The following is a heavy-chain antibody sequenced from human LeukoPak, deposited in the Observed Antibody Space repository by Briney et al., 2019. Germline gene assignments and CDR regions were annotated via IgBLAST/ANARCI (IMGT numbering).Heavy chain of an antibody. J-gene: IGHJ6*03. CDR3: AKLGGHPLHNYYVGV. Sequence: GGSLRLSCAASGSTFSSYAMSWVRQAPGKGLEWVSGILDSGYSTYYANSVKGRFTISRDNSNNTLYLQMNSLRAEDTAVYYCAKLGGHPLHNYYVGVWGKGTTVAVSS. D-gene: IGHD3-16*01. CDR2: ILDSGYST. CDR1: GSTFSSYA. V-gene: IGHV3-23*01.